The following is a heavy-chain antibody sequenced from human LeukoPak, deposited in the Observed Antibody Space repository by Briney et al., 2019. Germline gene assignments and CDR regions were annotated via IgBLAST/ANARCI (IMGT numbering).Heavy chain of an antibody. Sequence: GESLRISCNGSGYXFTSYWISWVRQMPGKGLEWMGIIYPDDSDTRYSPSFQGQVTISADKSISTAYLQWSSLKASDTAMYYCARIWLRAFDIWGQGTLVTVSS. CDR3: ARIWLRAFDI. CDR2: IYPDDSDT. CDR1: GYXFTSYW. D-gene: IGHD3-16*01. V-gene: IGHV5-51*01. J-gene: IGHJ3*02.